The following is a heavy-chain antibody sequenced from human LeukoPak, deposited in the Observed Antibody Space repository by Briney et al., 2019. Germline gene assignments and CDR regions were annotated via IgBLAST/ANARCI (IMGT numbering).Heavy chain of an antibody. V-gene: IGHV4-31*03. J-gene: IGHJ4*02. Sequence: SETLSLTCTVSGGSISSGGYYWSWIRQHPGKGLEWIGYIYYSGSTYCNPSLKSRVTISVDTSKNQFSLKLSSVAAADTAVYYCARSESGYSYGLYRYWGQGTLVTVSS. CDR1: GGSISSGGYY. CDR3: ARSESGYSYGLYRY. CDR2: IYYSGST. D-gene: IGHD5-18*01.